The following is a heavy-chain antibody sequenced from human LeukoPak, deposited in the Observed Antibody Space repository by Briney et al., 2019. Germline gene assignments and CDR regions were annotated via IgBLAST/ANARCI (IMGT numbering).Heavy chain of an antibody. CDR2: INEDGSEK. CDR1: GFIFRNYW. Sequence: PGGSLRLSCEAAGFIFRNYWMGWVRQAPGKGREWVANINEDGSEKYYVDSVKGRFTISRDNAKNSLYLQMNSLRAEDTAVYYCARMSSSSWYVCDYWGQGTLVTVSS. CDR3: ARMSSSSWYVCDY. J-gene: IGHJ4*02. V-gene: IGHV3-7*01. D-gene: IGHD6-13*01.